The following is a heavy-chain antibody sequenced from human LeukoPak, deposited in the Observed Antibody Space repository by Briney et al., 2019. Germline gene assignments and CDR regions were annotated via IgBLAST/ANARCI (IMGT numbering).Heavy chain of an antibody. CDR3: TTDLGVYRSSSWYSFDY. J-gene: IGHJ4*02. CDR2: IKSKTDGGTT. Sequence: GGSLRLSCAASGFTFSNAWMSWVRQALGKGLEWVGRIKSKTDGGTTDYAAPVKGRFTISRDDSKNTLYLQMNSLKTEDTAVYYCTTDLGVYRSSSWYSFDYWGQGTLVTVSS. D-gene: IGHD6-13*01. V-gene: IGHV3-15*01. CDR1: GFTFSNAW.